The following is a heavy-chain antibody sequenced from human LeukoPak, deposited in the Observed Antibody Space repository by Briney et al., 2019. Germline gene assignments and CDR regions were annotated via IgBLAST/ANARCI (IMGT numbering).Heavy chain of an antibody. V-gene: IGHV3-30*04. Sequence: PGRSLRPSCAASGFTFRSYAMRWVRQAPGKGLEWVAVISYDGSNKYYADSVKGRFTISRDNAKNSLYLQMNSLRAEDTALYYCARGATGTTFDYWGQGTLVTVSS. CDR3: ARGATGTTFDY. CDR1: GFTFRSYA. CDR2: ISYDGSNK. J-gene: IGHJ4*02. D-gene: IGHD1-1*01.